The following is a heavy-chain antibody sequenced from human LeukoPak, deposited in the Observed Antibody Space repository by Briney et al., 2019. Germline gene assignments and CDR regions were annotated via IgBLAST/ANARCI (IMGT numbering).Heavy chain of an antibody. CDR3: AQQRLQLGAFDI. V-gene: IGHV3-23*01. CDR1: SFTFNSNA. Sequence: GGSLSLYCAASSFTFNSNAMSRLRQAQGKGLEGVSTISSDGGRTYYADSVRGRFTIFGDISRDTLYLLMNSLSADDTAVYYCAQQRLQLGAFDIWGQGTMVTVSS. CDR2: ISSDGGRT. J-gene: IGHJ3*02. D-gene: IGHD5-24*01.